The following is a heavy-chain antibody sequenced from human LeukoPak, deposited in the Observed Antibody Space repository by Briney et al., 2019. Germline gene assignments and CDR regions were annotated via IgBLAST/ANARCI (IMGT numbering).Heavy chain of an antibody. J-gene: IGHJ6*03. Sequence: SETLSLTCTVSGGSISSYYWSWIRQPPGKGLEWIGYIYYSGSTNYNPSLKSRVTISVDTSKNQFSLKLSSVTAADTAVYYCARGGGVIGYYMDVWGKGTTVTVSS. CDR1: GGSISSYY. D-gene: IGHD3-16*01. CDR3: ARGGGVIGYYMDV. V-gene: IGHV4-59*12. CDR2: IYYSGST.